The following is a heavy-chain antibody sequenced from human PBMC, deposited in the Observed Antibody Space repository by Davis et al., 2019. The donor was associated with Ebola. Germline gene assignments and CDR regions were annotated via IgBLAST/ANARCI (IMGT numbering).Heavy chain of an antibody. D-gene: IGHD5-12*01. Sequence: SETLSLTCAVSGGSISSGGYSWSWIRQPPGKGLEWIGYIYHSGSTYYNPSLKSRVTISVDTSKNQFSLKLSSVTAADTAVYYCARGRGRWLRSASIGYWGQGTLVTVSS. CDR3: ARGRGRWLRSASIGY. CDR2: IYHSGST. V-gene: IGHV4-30-2*01. J-gene: IGHJ4*02. CDR1: GGSISSGGYS.